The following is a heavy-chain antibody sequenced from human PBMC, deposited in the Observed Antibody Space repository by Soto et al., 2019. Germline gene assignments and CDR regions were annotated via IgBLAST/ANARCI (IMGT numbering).Heavy chain of an antibody. Sequence: QVQLVPSGAAVKKPGASVKVSCKVSGYTLTALSLHWVRQAPGTGLEWMGGFDPEDGETIYAQQFQGRVTMTDDTSTDTAYMELSSLRSEDTAVYYCATGRIVAYYYGMDVWGQGTTVTVSS. CDR3: ATGRIVAYYYGMDV. V-gene: IGHV1-24*01. CDR2: FDPEDGET. J-gene: IGHJ6*02. D-gene: IGHD2-15*01. CDR1: GYTLTALS.